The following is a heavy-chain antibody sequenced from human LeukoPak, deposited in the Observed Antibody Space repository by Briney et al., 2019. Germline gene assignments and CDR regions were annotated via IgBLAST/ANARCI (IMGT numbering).Heavy chain of an antibody. CDR1: GGSISSYY. J-gene: IGHJ4*02. D-gene: IGHD2-2*02. V-gene: IGHV4-4*07. CDR2: IYTSGST. CDR3: ARVVDCSSTSCYSFDY. Sequence: SETLSLTCTVSGGSISSYYWSWIRQPAGKGLEWIGRIYTSGSTNYNPSLKSRVTMSVDTSKNQFSLKLSSVTAADTAVYYCARVVDCSSTSCYSFDYCGQGTLVTVSS.